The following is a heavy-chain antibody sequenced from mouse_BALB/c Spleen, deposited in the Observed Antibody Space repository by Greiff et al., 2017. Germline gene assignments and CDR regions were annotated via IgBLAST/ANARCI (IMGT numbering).Heavy chain of an antibody. V-gene: IGHV3-2*02. CDR3: AKVTGTEDY. J-gene: IGHJ4*01. CDR2: ISYSGST. CDR1: GYSITSDYA. Sequence: EVKLLESGPGLVKPSQSLSLTCTVTGYSITSDYAWNWIRQFPGNKLEWMGYISYSGSTSYNPSLKSRISITRDTSKNQFFLQLNSVTTEDTATYYCAKVTGTEDYWGQGTSVTVSS. D-gene: IGHD4-1*01.